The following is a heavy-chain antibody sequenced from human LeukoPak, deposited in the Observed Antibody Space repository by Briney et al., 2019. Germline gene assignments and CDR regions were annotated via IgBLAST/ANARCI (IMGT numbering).Heavy chain of an antibody. D-gene: IGHD6-13*01. Sequence: PGGSLRLSCAASGFTFSSYGMHWVRQAPGKGLEWVAVISYDGSNKYYADSVKGRFTISRDNSKNTLYLQMHSLRAEDTAVYYCAKSGKSGAAVDYWGQGTLVTVSS. CDR1: GFTFSSYG. J-gene: IGHJ4*02. CDR3: AKSGKSGAAVDY. CDR2: ISYDGSNK. V-gene: IGHV3-30*18.